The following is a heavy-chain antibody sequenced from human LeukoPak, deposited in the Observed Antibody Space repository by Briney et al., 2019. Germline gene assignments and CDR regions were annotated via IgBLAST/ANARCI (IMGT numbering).Heavy chain of an antibody. CDR2: ISGSGGST. D-gene: IGHD2-15*01. CDR1: GFTFSNYA. CDR3: ARQLGYCSDGSCYFDS. Sequence: GGSLRLSCAASGFTFSNYAMSWVRQAPGRGLEWVSAISGSGGSTYYADSVQGRFTISRDNSQNTLHLQMNSLRAEDTAVYHCARQLGYCSDGSCYFDSWGQGTLVTVSS. V-gene: IGHV3-23*01. J-gene: IGHJ4*02.